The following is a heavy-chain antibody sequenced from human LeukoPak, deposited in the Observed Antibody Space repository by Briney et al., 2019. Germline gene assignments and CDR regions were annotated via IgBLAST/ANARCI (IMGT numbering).Heavy chain of an antibody. CDR1: GFTFSSYW. CDR2: INTDGSTT. Sequence: PGGSLRLSCAASGFTFSSYWMHWVRQAPGKGLVWVSRINTDGSTTAYADSVKGRFTISRDNSKNTLYLQMNSLRAEDTAVYYCAKDGEIAAAGLFDYWGQGTLVTVSS. J-gene: IGHJ4*02. D-gene: IGHD6-13*01. CDR3: AKDGEIAAAGLFDY. V-gene: IGHV3-74*03.